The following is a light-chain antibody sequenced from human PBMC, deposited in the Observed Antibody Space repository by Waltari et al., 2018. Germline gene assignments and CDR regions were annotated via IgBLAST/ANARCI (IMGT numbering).Light chain of an antibody. CDR2: EVI. J-gene: IGLJ1*01. Sequence: QSALTQPASVSGTPGQSTTLSCTGTHSDVRNYNLVHWYHHPPGEAPKLMICEVIKRPSGVSNRFSGSKSGNTASLTICGLQAEDEADYYCCSYAGSGTYVFGTGTKVTVL. CDR3: CSYAGSGTYV. CDR1: HSDVRNYNL. V-gene: IGLV2-23*02.